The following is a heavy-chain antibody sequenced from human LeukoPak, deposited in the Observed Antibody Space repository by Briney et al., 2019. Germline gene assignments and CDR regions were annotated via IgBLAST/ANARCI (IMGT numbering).Heavy chain of an antibody. CDR3: ARVVAAAGNNWFDP. D-gene: IGHD6-13*01. CDR1: GDSISSGGYS. J-gene: IGHJ5*02. CDR2: IHDSGST. Sequence: SETLSLTCAVSGDSISSGGYSWSWIRQTPGKGLEWIAYIHDSGSTYNNPSLKTRLSISIDTSKNQFSLRLNSVTAADTALYYCARVVAAAGNNWFDPWGQGTLVTVSS. V-gene: IGHV4-30-4*07.